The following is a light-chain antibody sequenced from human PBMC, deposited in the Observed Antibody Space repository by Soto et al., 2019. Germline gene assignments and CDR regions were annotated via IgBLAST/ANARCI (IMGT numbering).Light chain of an antibody. CDR2: AAS. Sequence: DMQITQCPSSLSASVGYRVTITCRASQGISNYLAWYQQKPGKVPKLLIYAASTLQSGVPSRFSGSGSGTDFTLTVSSLQPEDVATYYCQKYNSAPWTFGQGTKVDIK. CDR1: QGISNY. CDR3: QKYNSAPWT. J-gene: IGKJ1*01. V-gene: IGKV1-27*01.